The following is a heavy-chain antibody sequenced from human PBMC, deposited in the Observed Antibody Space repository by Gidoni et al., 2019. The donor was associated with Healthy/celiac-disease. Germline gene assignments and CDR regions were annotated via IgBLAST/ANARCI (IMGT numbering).Heavy chain of an antibody. J-gene: IGHJ4*02. CDR3: ARGRDGYNLWVY. Sequence: EVQLVESGGGLVKPGGSLRLSCAASGFTFSSYSMNWVRQAPGKGLEWVSSISSSSSYIYYADSVKGRFTISRDNAKNSLYLQMNSLRAEDTAVYYCARGRDGYNLWVYWGQGTLVTVSS. D-gene: IGHD5-12*01. V-gene: IGHV3-21*01. CDR2: ISSSSSYI. CDR1: GFTFSSYS.